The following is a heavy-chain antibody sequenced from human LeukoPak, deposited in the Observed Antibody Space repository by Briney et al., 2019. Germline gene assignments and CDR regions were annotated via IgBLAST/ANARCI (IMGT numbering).Heavy chain of an antibody. Sequence: PGGSLRLSCVVSGFTFNNYAMSWVRQAPGKGLEWVSTISGSGGGTYYADSVKGRFTISRDNSKNILYLQMNIRRAEDTAVYYCARAPGIVVVPAVDYYYYYYMDVWGKGTTVTVSS. V-gene: IGHV3-23*01. D-gene: IGHD2-2*01. J-gene: IGHJ6*03. CDR1: GFTFNNYA. CDR3: ARAPGIVVVPAVDYYYYYYMDV. CDR2: ISGSGGGT.